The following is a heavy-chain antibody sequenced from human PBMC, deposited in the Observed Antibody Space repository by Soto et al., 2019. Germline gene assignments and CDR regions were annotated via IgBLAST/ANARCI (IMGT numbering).Heavy chain of an antibody. Sequence: ASVKVSCKASGYTFTSYGISWVRQAPGQGLEWMGWISAYNGNTNYAQKLQGRVTMTTDTSTSTAYMELRSLRSDDTAVYCCARVISYYDFWSGSNWFDPWGQGTLVTVSS. CDR3: ARVISYYDFWSGSNWFDP. J-gene: IGHJ5*02. V-gene: IGHV1-18*01. CDR2: ISAYNGNT. D-gene: IGHD3-3*01. CDR1: GYTFTSYG.